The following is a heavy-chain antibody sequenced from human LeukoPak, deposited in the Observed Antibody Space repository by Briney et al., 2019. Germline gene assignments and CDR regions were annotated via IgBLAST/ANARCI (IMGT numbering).Heavy chain of an antibody. V-gene: IGHV3-30*02. CDR1: GFTLSRYG. CDR2: IRNDGRYE. CDR3: AKDRGGSLFDY. J-gene: IGHJ4*02. D-gene: IGHD1-26*01. Sequence: GGSLRLSCAASGFTLSRYGMHWVRQAPGKGLEWVAFIRNDGRYEYYADSVKGRFTISRDNSKNTLSLQMNSLRDEDTAVYYCAKDRGGSLFDYWGQGTLVTVSS.